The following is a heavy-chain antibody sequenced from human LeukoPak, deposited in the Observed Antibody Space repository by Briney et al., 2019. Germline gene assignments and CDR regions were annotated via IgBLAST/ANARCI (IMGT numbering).Heavy chain of an antibody. D-gene: IGHD3-9*01. CDR1: GGSMSGYY. Sequence: SETLSLTCTVSGGSMSGYYWSWIRQPAGKGLEWIGRIYISGSTNYNPSLKSRVTMSVDTSKNQVSLKMSSVTAADTAVYYCASSGDILTSNWFDPWGQGTLVTVSS. CDR2: IYISGST. J-gene: IGHJ5*02. V-gene: IGHV4-4*07. CDR3: ASSGDILTSNWFDP.